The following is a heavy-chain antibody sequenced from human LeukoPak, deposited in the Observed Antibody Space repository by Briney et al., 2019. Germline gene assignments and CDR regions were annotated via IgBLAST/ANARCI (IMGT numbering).Heavy chain of an antibody. CDR2: IHYSGST. D-gene: IGHD3-22*01. CDR3: ARVQPTYYYDSSGYSQFDY. CDR1: GGSINSYY. V-gene: IGHV4-59*01. J-gene: IGHJ4*02. Sequence: SETLSLTCTVSGGSINSYYWSWIRQPPGRGLEWVGSIHYSGSTSYNPSLRSRVTISVDKSKNQFFLKLSSVTATDTAVYYCARVQPTYYYDSSGYSQFDYWGQGTLVTVSS.